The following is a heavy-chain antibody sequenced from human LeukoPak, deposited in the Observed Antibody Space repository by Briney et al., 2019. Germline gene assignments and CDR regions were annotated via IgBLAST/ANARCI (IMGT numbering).Heavy chain of an antibody. CDR1: GGSISSSNW. CDR2: INHSGST. V-gene: IGHV4-4*02. CDR3: ARGRYYDYVWGSYREYYFDY. Sequence: SETLSLTCAVSGGSISSSNWWSWVRQPPGKGLEWIGEINHSGSTNYNPSLKSRVTISVDTSKNQFSLKLSSVTAADTAVYYCARGRYYDYVWGSYREYYFDYRGQGTLVTVSS. D-gene: IGHD3-16*02. J-gene: IGHJ4*02.